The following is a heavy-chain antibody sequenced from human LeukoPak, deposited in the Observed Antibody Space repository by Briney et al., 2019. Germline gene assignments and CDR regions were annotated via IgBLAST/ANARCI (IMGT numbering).Heavy chain of an antibody. D-gene: IGHD3-10*01. CDR2: FDPEDGET. V-gene: IGHV1-24*01. Sequence: ASVKVSCKVSGYTLTELSMHWVRQAPGKGLEWMGGFDPEDGETIYAQKVQGRVTMTTDTSTSTAYMELRSLRSDDTAVYYCARSGSRLTWFGETMGYCDHWGQGTLVTVSS. CDR1: GYTLTELS. CDR3: ARSGSRLTWFGETMGYCDH. J-gene: IGHJ4*02.